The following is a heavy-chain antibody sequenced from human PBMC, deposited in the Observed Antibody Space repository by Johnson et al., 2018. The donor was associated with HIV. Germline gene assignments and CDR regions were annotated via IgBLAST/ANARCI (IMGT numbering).Heavy chain of an antibody. CDR3: ARDGPRRDAYDI. J-gene: IGHJ3*02. CDR1: GFTFSIYW. V-gene: IGHV3-7*01. Sequence: VQLVESGGGLVQPGGSLRLSCAASGFTFSIYWLSWVRQAPGKGLEWVANIKQDGSEKYYVDSVMFRFTISRDNAKNSLYLQINGLRAEDMAVYYCARDGPRRDAYDIWGQGTMVTVSS. CDR2: IKQDGSEK.